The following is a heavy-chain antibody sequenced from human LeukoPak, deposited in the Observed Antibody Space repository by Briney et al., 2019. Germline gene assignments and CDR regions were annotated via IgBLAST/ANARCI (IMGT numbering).Heavy chain of an antibody. CDR3: ARGGVSIAVTGTGGFDY. Sequence: GGSLRLSCAATAFTFSSDSMNWLRQAPGKGLEWFSSTCSSSKYIFYADSVKGRFTISRDNAKNSLYLQMNSLRVEDTAVYYCARGGVSIAVTGTGGFDYWGQGTLVTVSS. CDR2: TCSSSKYI. D-gene: IGHD6-19*01. CDR1: AFTFSSDS. J-gene: IGHJ4*02. V-gene: IGHV3-21*01.